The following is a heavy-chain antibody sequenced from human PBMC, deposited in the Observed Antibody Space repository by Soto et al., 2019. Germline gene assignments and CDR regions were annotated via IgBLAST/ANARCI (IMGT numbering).Heavy chain of an antibody. Sequence: GGSLRLSCAASTFTFSNYAMSWVRQAPGKGLQWVSTIGGSGRNTNYAESVQGRFTISRDNSKNTLHLQMNSLRADDTAIYFCAKDARLHLGELSFYDFWGQGTLVTVSS. CDR2: IGGSGRNT. J-gene: IGHJ4*02. CDR3: AKDARLHLGELSFYDF. CDR1: TFTFSNYA. D-gene: IGHD3-16*02. V-gene: IGHV3-23*01.